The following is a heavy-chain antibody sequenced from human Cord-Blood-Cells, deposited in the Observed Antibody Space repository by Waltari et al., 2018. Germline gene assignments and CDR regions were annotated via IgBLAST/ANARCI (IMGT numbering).Heavy chain of an antibody. CDR3: ARHYYDSSGYYAFDI. V-gene: IGHV3-20*01. CDR1: GFTFDDYG. D-gene: IGHD3-22*01. J-gene: IGHJ3*02. Sequence: EVQLVESGGGVVRPGGSLRLSCAASGFTFDDYGMSWVRQAPGKGREWVSGINWNGGSTGYADSVKGRFTISRDNAKNSLYLQMTSLRAEDTALYHCARHYYDSSGYYAFDIWGKGTMVTDSS. CDR2: INWNGGST.